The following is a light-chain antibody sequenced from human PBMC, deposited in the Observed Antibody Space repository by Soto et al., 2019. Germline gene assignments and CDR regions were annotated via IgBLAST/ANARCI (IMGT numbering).Light chain of an antibody. CDR1: SSDVGGYDY. J-gene: IGLJ2*01. V-gene: IGLV2-14*03. CDR3: CSYTTTSTFV. Sequence: QSVLTQPASVSGSPGQSITISCTGTSSDVGGYDYVSWYQQHPGKVPKLMIYEVFRRPSGISDRFSGSKSGNTASLTISGLQAEDESDYYCCSYTTTSTFVFGGGTKQTVL. CDR2: EVF.